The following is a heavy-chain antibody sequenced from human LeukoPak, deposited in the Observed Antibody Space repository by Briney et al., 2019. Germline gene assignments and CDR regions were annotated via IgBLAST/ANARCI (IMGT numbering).Heavy chain of an antibody. V-gene: IGHV3-23*01. CDR3: AKDPNGDYVGAFDT. J-gene: IGHJ3*02. CDR2: IGITSGYI. D-gene: IGHD4-17*01. CDR1: GFTITAYA. Sequence: PGGSLRLSCAASGFTITAYAMSWVRQSPGKGLEWVSGIGITSGYIHYADSVKGRFTISRDNSKNTVYLEMSSLRAEDAAVYYCAKDPNGDYVGAFDTWGQGTMVIVSS.